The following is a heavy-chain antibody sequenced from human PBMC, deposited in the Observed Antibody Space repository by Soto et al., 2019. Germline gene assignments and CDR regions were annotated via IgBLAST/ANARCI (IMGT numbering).Heavy chain of an antibody. CDR1: GGTFSSYA. CDR3: AIYDVDTAMDYYYYYGMAV. J-gene: IGHJ6*02. CDR2: IIPIFGTA. D-gene: IGHD5-18*01. Sequence: QVQLVQSGAEVKKPGSSVKVSCKASGGTFSSYAISWVRQAPGQGLEWMGGIIPIFGTANYAQKFQGRVTITADESTSTAYMELSRLRSEDTAVYYCAIYDVDTAMDYYYYYGMAVWGQGTTVTVSS. V-gene: IGHV1-69*01.